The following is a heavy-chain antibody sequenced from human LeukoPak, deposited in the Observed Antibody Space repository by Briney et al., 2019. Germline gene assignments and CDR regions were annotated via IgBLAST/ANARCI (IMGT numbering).Heavy chain of an antibody. D-gene: IGHD6-13*01. CDR1: GFTFSSYA. CDR3: ARDLGGGYSSSWYDC. Sequence: GGSLRLSCAASGFTFSSYAMSRVRQAPGKGLEWVSAISGSGGSTYYADSVKGRFTISRDNSKNTLYLQMNSLRAEDTAVYYCARDLGGGYSSSWYDCWGQGTLVTVSS. J-gene: IGHJ5*01. V-gene: IGHV3-23*01. CDR2: ISGSGGST.